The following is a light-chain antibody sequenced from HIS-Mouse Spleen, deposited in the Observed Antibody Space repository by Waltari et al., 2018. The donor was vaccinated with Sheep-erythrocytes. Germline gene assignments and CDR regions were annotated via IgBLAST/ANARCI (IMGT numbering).Light chain of an antibody. CDR3: SSYTSSSTLYV. V-gene: IGLV2-14*03. Sequence: QSALTQPASVSGSPGQSITISCTGTSSDVGCYNYVPWYQQHPGKAPKLMIYDVSNRPSGVSNRFSGSKSGNTASLTISGLQAEDEADYYCSSYTSSSTLYVFGTGTKVTVL. CDR1: SSDVGCYNY. CDR2: DVS. J-gene: IGLJ1*01.